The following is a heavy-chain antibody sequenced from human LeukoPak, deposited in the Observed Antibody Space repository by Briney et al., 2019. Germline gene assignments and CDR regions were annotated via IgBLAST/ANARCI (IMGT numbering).Heavy chain of an antibody. CDR2: IYSDAT. CDR3: ARESYDSSGYYYGGGFDY. J-gene: IGHJ4*02. Sequence: GGSLRLSCAASGFTFSSYWIHWVRQAPGKGLVWVSRIYSDATYYADSVKGRFTISRDNAKNTLYLQMNSLRAEDTAVYYCARESYDSSGYYYGGGFDYWGQGTLVAVSS. D-gene: IGHD3-22*01. V-gene: IGHV3-74*01. CDR1: GFTFSSYW.